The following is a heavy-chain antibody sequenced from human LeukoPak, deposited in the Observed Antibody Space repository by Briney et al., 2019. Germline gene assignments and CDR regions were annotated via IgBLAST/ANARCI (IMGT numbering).Heavy chain of an antibody. CDR2: ISYDGSNK. V-gene: IGHV3-30-3*01. Sequence: GGSLRLSCAASGFTFSSYAMHWVRQAPGKGLEWVAVISYDGSNKYYADSVKGRFTISRDNSKNTLYLQMNSLRAEDTAVYYCARDGEEEQWPNYFDYWGQGTLVTVSS. CDR3: ARDGEEEQWPNYFDY. J-gene: IGHJ4*02. CDR1: GFTFSSYA. D-gene: IGHD6-19*01.